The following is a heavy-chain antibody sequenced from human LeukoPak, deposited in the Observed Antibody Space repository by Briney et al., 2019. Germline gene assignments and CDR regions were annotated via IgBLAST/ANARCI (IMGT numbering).Heavy chain of an antibody. Sequence: PSETLSLTCTVSGGSISSSSYYWGWIRQPPGKGLEWIGSIYYSGSTYYNPSLKSRVTISVDTSKNQFSLKLNSVTAADTAVYYCASQPYYDIVTGYSHFDYWGQGTLVTVSS. V-gene: IGHV4-39*01. CDR3: ASQPYYDIVTGYSHFDY. CDR2: IYYSGST. J-gene: IGHJ4*02. CDR1: GGSISSSSYY. D-gene: IGHD3-9*01.